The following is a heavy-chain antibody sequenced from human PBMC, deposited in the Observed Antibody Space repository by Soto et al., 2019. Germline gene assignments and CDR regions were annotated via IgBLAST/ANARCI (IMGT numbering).Heavy chain of an antibody. Sequence: QVQLQQWGAGLLKPSETLSLTCAVYGGSFSGYYWSWIRQPPRKGLEWIGEINHSGSTNYNPSLKSRVTISVDTSKNQFSLKLSSVTAADTAVYYCARGRRWLQLYYFDYWGQGTLVTVSS. D-gene: IGHD5-18*01. J-gene: IGHJ4*02. CDR1: GGSFSGYY. V-gene: IGHV4-34*01. CDR2: INHSGST. CDR3: ARGRRWLQLYYFDY.